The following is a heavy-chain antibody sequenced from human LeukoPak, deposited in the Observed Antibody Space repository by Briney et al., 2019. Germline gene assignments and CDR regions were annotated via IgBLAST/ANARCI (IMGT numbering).Heavy chain of an antibody. Sequence: QTGGSLRLSCVASGFTFSSYSMHWVRQAPGKGLVWVSHIHPDGSITTYADSVKGRFTISRDNTKNTLYLQMISLRVEDTAVYFCARDRDWLLYDHWGQGALVTVSS. CDR2: IHPDGSIT. V-gene: IGHV3-74*03. J-gene: IGHJ4*02. CDR1: GFTFSSYS. D-gene: IGHD3/OR15-3a*01. CDR3: ARDRDWLLYDH.